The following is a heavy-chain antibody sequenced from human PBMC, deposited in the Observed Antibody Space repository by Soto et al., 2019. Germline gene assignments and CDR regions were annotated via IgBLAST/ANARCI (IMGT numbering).Heavy chain of an antibody. Sequence: QVQLVQSGAEVKKPGSSVKVSCKASGGTFSSYTISWVRQAPGQGLEWMGRIIPIHGIANYAQKFQGRVTITADKSTSTAYMELSSLRSEDTAVYYCARLMNDLGKQYYFDYWGQGTLVTVSS. CDR1: GGTFSSYT. D-gene: IGHD3-16*01. CDR3: ARLMNDLGKQYYFDY. CDR2: IIPIHGIA. V-gene: IGHV1-69*02. J-gene: IGHJ4*02.